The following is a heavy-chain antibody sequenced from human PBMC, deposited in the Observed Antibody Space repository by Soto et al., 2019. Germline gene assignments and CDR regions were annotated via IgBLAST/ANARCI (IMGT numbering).Heavy chain of an antibody. Sequence: GGSLRLSYAASGFTFSGYAMSWVRQAPGKGLEWVSVIHGGGNSAYYADSVKGRFTISRDNSKNTLYLQMNSLRADDTAVYYCAKEGPDTSGYFIDYWGQGTLVTVSS. D-gene: IGHD3-22*01. J-gene: IGHJ4*02. CDR3: AKEGPDTSGYFIDY. CDR1: GFTFSGYA. V-gene: IGHV3-23*01. CDR2: IHGGGNSA.